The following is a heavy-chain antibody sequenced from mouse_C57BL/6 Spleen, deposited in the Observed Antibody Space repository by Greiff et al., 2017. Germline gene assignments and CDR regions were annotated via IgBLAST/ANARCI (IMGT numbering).Heavy chain of an antibody. CDR1: GYTFISYW. CDR2: IDPSDSET. J-gene: IGHJ4*01. V-gene: IGHV1-52*01. CDR3: ATAQASYYAMDY. D-gene: IGHD3-2*02. Sequence: QVQLQQPGAELVRPGSSVKLSCKASGYTFISYWMHWVKQRPIQGLEWIGNIDPSDSETHYNQKFKDKATLTVDKSSSTAYMQLSSLTSEDSAVYYCATAQASYYAMDYWGQGTSVTVSS.